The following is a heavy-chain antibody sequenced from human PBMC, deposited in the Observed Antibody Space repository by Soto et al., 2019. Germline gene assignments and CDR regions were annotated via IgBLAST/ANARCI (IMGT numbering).Heavy chain of an antibody. CDR3: ARKIRGSYSKVTDVAFDI. Sequence: GESLKISCKGSGYSFTSCWIGWVRQMPGKGLEWMGIIYPGDSDTRYSPSFQGQVTISADKSISTAYLQWSSLKASDTAMYYCARKIRGSYSKVTDVAFDIGGQGTMVTVS. J-gene: IGHJ3*02. CDR1: GYSFTSCW. D-gene: IGHD1-26*01. V-gene: IGHV5-51*01. CDR2: IYPGDSDT.